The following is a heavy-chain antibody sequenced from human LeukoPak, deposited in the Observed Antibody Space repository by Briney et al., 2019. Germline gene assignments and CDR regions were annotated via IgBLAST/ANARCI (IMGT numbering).Heavy chain of an antibody. CDR2: INAGNGNT. D-gene: IGHD6-19*01. J-gene: IGHJ5*02. Sequence: ALVKVSCKASGYTFTSYAMHWVRQAPGQRPEWMGWINAGNGNTKYSQKFQGRVTITRDTSASTVYMELSSLRSEDTAVYYCARDRVAVAGKGRWFDPWGQGTLVTVSS. CDR1: GYTFTSYA. V-gene: IGHV1-3*01. CDR3: ARDRVAVAGKGRWFDP.